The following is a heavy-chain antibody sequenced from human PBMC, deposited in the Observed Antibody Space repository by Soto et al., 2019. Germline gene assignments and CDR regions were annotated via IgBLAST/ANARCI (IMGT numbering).Heavy chain of an antibody. V-gene: IGHV3-15*01. CDR1: GFTFSNAW. D-gene: IGHD6-13*01. Sequence: PGGSLRLSCAASGFTFSNAWMSWVRQAPGKGLEWVGRIKSKTDGGTTDYAAPVKGRFTISRDDSKNTLYLQMNSLKTEDTAVYYCTTDSSSWYTYFDYWGQGTLVTVSS. CDR2: IKSKTDGGTT. CDR3: TTDSSSWYTYFDY. J-gene: IGHJ4*02.